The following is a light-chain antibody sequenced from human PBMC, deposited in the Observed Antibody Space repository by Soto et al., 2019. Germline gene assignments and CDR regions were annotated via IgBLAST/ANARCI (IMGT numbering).Light chain of an antibody. CDR2: AAS. CDR3: QQYCYSPWT. J-gene: IGKJ1*01. V-gene: IGKV3-20*01. Sequence: EIVLTQSPGTLSLSPGERATLSCRASQSVSNSYLAWYQQKAGQAPRLLIYAASSRATGIPDRFSGSGSGTDFTLTISRLEPDAAAVYYCQQYCYSPWTFGQGTKVEI. CDR1: QSVSNSY.